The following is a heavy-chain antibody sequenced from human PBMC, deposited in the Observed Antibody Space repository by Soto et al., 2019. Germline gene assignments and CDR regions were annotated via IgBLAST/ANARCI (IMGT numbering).Heavy chain of an antibody. CDR1: GFTFSTYW. J-gene: IGHJ5*02. CDR3: ARSDWFDP. CDR2: IKSDGSST. V-gene: IGHV3-74*01. Sequence: LRLSCAASGFTFSTYWMHWVRQAPGRGLVWVSRIKSDGSSTSYADSVKGRFTISRDNAKNTLYLQMNSLRVEDTAVYYCARSDWFDPWGQGTLVTVSS.